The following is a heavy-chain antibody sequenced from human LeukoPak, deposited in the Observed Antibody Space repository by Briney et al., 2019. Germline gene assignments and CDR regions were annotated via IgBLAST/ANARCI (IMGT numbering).Heavy chain of an antibody. V-gene: IGHV4-59*01. CDR3: ARYTRIPDY. J-gene: IGHJ4*02. CDR2: IYYTGDT. Sequence: SETLSLTCAVSGGSISNYYWTWIRQPPGKGLECVGYIYYTGDTNYNPSLKSRVTMSLDTSKSQFSLKLTSVTAADTAIYYCARYTRIPDYWGQGTLVTVTS. CDR1: GGSISNYY. D-gene: IGHD2-15*01.